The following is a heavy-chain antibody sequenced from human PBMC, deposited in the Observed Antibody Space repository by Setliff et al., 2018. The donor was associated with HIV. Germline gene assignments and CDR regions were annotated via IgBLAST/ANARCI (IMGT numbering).Heavy chain of an antibody. V-gene: IGHV3-48*03. D-gene: IGHD2-21*01. CDR2: ITGSSDTI. Sequence: GGSLRLSCAASGFTFSSYEMDWFRQAPGKGLEWVSYITGSSDTIYYADSVKGRFTISRDNAKNSLYLQMNSLRVEDTAVYYCAREFLSGGSCYNYWGQGTLVTVSS. CDR3: AREFLSGGSCYNY. CDR1: GFTFSSYE. J-gene: IGHJ4*02.